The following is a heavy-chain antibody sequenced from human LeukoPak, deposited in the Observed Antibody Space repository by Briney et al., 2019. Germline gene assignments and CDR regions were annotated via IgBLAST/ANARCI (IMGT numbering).Heavy chain of an antibody. V-gene: IGHV3-23*01. Sequence: PGGSLRLSCSVSGITLNNYGMTWVRPAPGEGLEWVASISDSGGSTKYADSVKGRFTISRDNPKNTLYLQMNSLRAEDTAVYFCAKRGVVIRVILVGFHKEAYYFESWGQGALVTVSS. J-gene: IGHJ4*02. D-gene: IGHD3/OR15-3a*01. CDR2: ISDSGGST. CDR3: AKRGVVIRVILVGFHKEAYYFES. CDR1: GITLNNYG.